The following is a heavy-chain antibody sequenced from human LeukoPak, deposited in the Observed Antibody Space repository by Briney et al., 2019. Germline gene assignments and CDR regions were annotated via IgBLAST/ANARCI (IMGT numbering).Heavy chain of an antibody. V-gene: IGHV4-61*01. J-gene: IGHJ4*02. CDR3: VGYSSSWYRVDY. D-gene: IGHD6-13*01. Sequence: SETLSLTCTVSGGSISSSSYYWSWIRQPPGKGLEWIGYIYYSGSTNYNPSLKSRVTISVDTSKNQFSLKLSSVTAADTAVYYCVGYSSSWYRVDYWGQGTLVTVSS. CDR1: GGSISSSSYY. CDR2: IYYSGST.